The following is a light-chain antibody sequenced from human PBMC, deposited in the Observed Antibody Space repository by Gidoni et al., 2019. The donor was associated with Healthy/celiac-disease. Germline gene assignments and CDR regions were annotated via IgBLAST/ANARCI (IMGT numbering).Light chain of an antibody. CDR3: MQALQTPLFT. V-gene: IGKV2-28*01. Sequence: DIVMTQSPLSLPVTPGEPASISCRSSQSLLHSNGYNYLDWYLQKPGQSPHLLIYLGSNRASGVPDRFNGSGSGTDFTLKISRVEAEDVGVYYCMQALQTPLFTFGPXTKVDIK. J-gene: IGKJ3*01. CDR1: QSLLHSNGYNY. CDR2: LGS.